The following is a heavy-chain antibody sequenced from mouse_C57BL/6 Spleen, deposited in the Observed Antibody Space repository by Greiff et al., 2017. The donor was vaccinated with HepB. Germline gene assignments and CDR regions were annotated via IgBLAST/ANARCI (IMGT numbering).Heavy chain of an antibody. CDR3: ARDSSALVFDY. CDR2: IYPGDGDT. D-gene: IGHD3-2*02. V-gene: IGHV1-80*01. J-gene: IGHJ2*01. Sequence: QVQLQQSGAELVKPGASVKISCKASGYAFSSYWMNWVKQRPGKGLEWIGQIYPGDGDTNYNGKFKGKATLTADKSSSTAYMQLSSLTSEDSAVYCCARDSSALVFDYWGQGTTLTVSS. CDR1: GYAFSSYW.